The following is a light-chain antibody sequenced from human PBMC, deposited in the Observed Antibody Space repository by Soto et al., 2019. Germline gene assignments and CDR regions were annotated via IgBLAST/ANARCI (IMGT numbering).Light chain of an antibody. CDR2: AAS. CDR3: LQDYGYPRT. CDR1: QGIRSD. Sequence: AIQMTQSPSSLSASAGDRVTITCRASQGIRSDLAWYQKKSGKAPKLLIYAASSLQSGVPSRFSGSGFGSDFTLTISSLQPEDFATYYCLQDYGYPRTFGQGTSVEI. J-gene: IGKJ1*01. V-gene: IGKV1-6*01.